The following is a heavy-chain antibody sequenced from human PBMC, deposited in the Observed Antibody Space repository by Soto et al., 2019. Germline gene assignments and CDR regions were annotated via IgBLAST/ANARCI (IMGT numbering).Heavy chain of an antibody. CDR2: IYYSGST. J-gene: IGHJ4*02. Sequence: SETLSLTCTVSGGSISSGGYYWSWIRQHPGKGLEWIGYIYYSGSTYYNPSLKSRVTISVDTSKNQFSLKLSSVTAADTAVYYCARGQIVGSIAARPSFDYWGQGTLVTVSS. V-gene: IGHV4-31*03. D-gene: IGHD6-6*01. CDR1: GGSISSGGYY. CDR3: ARGQIVGSIAARPSFDY.